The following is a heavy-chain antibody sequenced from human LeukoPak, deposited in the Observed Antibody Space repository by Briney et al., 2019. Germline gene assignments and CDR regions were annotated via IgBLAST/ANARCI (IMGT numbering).Heavy chain of an antibody. V-gene: IGHV4-61*02. Sequence: PSQTLSLTCTVSGGSISSGSYYWSWIRQPAGKGLEWIGRIYTSGSTNYNPSLKSRVTISVDTSKNQFSLKLSSVTAADTAVYYCARGDRSDSPYYYYYMDVWGKGTTVTVSS. CDR3: ARGDRSDSPYYYYYMDV. J-gene: IGHJ6*03. D-gene: IGHD3-22*01. CDR2: IYTSGST. CDR1: GGSISSGSYY.